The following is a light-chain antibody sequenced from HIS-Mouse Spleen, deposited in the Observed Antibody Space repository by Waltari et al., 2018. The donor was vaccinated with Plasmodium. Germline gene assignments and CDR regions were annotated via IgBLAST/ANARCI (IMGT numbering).Light chain of an antibody. CDR2: EDS. J-gene: IGLJ3*02. Sequence: SYELTQPPSVSVSPGQTARITCSGAAFPKKYPYWYQQKSGQAPVLVLYEDSKRPPGIPERFSGSSSGTMATLTISGAQVEDEADYYCYSTDSSGNHRVFGGGTKLTVL. CDR1: AFPKKY. CDR3: YSTDSSGNHRV. V-gene: IGLV3-10*01.